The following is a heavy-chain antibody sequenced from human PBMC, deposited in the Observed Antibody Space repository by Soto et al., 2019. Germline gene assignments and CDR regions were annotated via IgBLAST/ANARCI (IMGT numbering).Heavy chain of an antibody. J-gene: IGHJ2*01. CDR1: GGSISSYY. Sequence: SETLSLTCTVSGGSISSYYWSWIRQPPGKGLEWIGYIYYSGSTNYNPSLKSRVTISVDTSKNQFSLKLSSVTAADTAVYYCAREGMPVVTPTQPYWYFDLWGRGTLVTVSS. CDR3: AREGMPVVTPTQPYWYFDL. V-gene: IGHV4-59*01. D-gene: IGHD2-21*02. CDR2: IYYSGST.